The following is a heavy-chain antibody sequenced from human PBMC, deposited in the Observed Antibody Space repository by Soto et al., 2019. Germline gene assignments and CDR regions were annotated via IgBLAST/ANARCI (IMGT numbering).Heavy chain of an antibody. CDR2: IYHSGST. CDR1: GAFIGSTTYY. CDR3: ARVPDV. J-gene: IGHJ6*02. Sequence: PSETLSLTCAVSGAFIGSTTYYWGWLRQPAGKGLEWIGYIYHSGSTYYNPSLKSRVTISVDRSKNQFSLKLNSVTAADTAVYYCARVPDVWGQGTTVTVSS. V-gene: IGHV4-30-2*01.